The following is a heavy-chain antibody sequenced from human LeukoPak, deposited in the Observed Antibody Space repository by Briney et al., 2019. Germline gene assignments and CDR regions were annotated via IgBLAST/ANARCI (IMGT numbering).Heavy chain of an antibody. CDR2: IYDSGTT. Sequence: PSRTLSHTCTVSGGSISDGGYYWSWIRQHPGKGLEWIGYIYDSGTTYYSPALQSRVTISVDKSDNKFSLKLRSLTAADTAVYYCARGGDRRGFDYWGQGTLVIVSS. CDR3: ARGGDRRGFDY. J-gene: IGHJ4*02. D-gene: IGHD1-14*01. CDR1: GGSISDGGYY. V-gene: IGHV4-31*03.